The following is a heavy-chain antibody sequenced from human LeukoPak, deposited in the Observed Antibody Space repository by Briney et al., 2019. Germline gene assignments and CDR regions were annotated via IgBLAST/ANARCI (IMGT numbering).Heavy chain of an antibody. Sequence: GGSLRLSCAASGFTFSSYWMSWVRQAPGKGLEWVAFIRYDGSNKYYADSVKGRFTISRDNSKNTLYLQINSLRAEDTAVYYCAKQPFFGERYYFDYWGQGTLVTVSS. D-gene: IGHD3-10*01. CDR2: IRYDGSNK. V-gene: IGHV3-30*02. CDR1: GFTFSSYW. CDR3: AKQPFFGERYYFDY. J-gene: IGHJ4*02.